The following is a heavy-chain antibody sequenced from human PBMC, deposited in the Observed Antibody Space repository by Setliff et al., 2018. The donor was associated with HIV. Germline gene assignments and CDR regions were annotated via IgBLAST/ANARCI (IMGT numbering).Heavy chain of an antibody. J-gene: IGHJ3*02. CDR3: ARSWVGLDAFDI. D-gene: IGHD3-16*01. Sequence: PSETLSLTCTVSGGSISSSSYYWGWIRQPPGKGLEWIGSIYYSGSTYYNLSLKSRVTISADTSKNQFSLKVRSVTAADTAVYYCARSWVGLDAFDIWGQGTMVTVSS. V-gene: IGHV4-39*01. CDR1: GGSISSSSYY. CDR2: IYYSGST.